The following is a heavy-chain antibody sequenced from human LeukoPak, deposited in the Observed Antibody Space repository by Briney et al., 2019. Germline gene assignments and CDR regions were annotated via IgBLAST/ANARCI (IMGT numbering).Heavy chain of an antibody. CDR2: IHPNTSDT. J-gene: IGHJ4*02. Sequence: SVKVSCKASGYIFTYYYMQWFRQAPGQGPEWMGWIHPNTSDTRYAQKFQGRVTMTRDTSISTAYLEVSRLTSDDTAIYYCGRPHRISSGTDYWGQGTLVTVSS. D-gene: IGHD6-6*01. CDR3: GRPHRISSGTDY. V-gene: IGHV1-2*02. CDR1: GYIFTYYY.